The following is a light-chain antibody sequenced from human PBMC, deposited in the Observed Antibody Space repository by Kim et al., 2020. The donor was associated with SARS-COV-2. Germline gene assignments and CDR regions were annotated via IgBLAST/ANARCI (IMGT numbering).Light chain of an antibody. CDR1: NIESKN. CDR2: RDT. J-gene: IGLJ3*02. Sequence: SYELTQPLSLSVALGQTARITCGGNNIESKNVHWYQQKPGQAPVLVIYRDTIRPSGIPERFSGSNSGNTATLTISRAQAGDEDDYYCQVGDRSTLFGGGT. CDR3: QVGDRSTL. V-gene: IGLV3-9*01.